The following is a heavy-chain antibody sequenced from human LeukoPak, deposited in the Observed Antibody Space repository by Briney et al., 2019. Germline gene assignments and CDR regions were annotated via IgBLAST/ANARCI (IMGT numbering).Heavy chain of an antibody. Sequence: SLRLSCAASVFTFDDYAMHWVRQAPGKGLEWVSGISWNSGSIGYADSVKGRFPISRDNAKNSLYLQMNSVRAEDTALYYCAKVSGGGYGSGSYLDYWGQGTLVTVSS. CDR2: ISWNSGSI. V-gene: IGHV3-9*01. D-gene: IGHD3-10*01. J-gene: IGHJ4*02. CDR1: VFTFDDYA. CDR3: AKVSGGGYGSGSYLDY.